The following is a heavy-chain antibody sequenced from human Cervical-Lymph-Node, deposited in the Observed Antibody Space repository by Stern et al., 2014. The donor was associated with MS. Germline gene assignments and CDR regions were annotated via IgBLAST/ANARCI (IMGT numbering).Heavy chain of an antibody. CDR3: ARDIVPAANHKYGLDV. CDR1: GYIFSNFG. D-gene: IGHD2-2*01. CDR2: SCASKNKG. Sequence: VQLVQSGPGVMKPGASVKVSCTASGYIFSNFGITWVRQAPGPGLELLGWSCASKNKGSNIQKLQRRGTLTTDAPTSTAFMELRGLKADDTAVYYCARDIVPAANHKYGLDVWGQGTTVTVSS. V-gene: IGHV1-18*01. J-gene: IGHJ6*02.